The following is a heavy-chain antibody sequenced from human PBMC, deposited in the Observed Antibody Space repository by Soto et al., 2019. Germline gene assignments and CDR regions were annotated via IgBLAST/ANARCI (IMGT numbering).Heavy chain of an antibody. J-gene: IGHJ4*02. D-gene: IGHD2-15*01. V-gene: IGHV4-34*01. CDR1: GGSFSGYY. CDR2: INHSGST. Sequence: SETLPLTCAVYGGSFSGYYWSWIRQPPGKGLEWIGEINHSGSTNYNPSLKSRVTISVDTSKNQFSLKLSSVTAADTAVYYCARGPSRYCSGGSCYSAYFDYWGQGTLVTVSS. CDR3: ARGPSRYCSGGSCYSAYFDY.